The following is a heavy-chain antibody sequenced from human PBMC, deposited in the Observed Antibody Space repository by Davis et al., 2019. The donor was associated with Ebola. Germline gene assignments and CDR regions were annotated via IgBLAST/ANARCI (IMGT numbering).Heavy chain of an antibody. D-gene: IGHD4-23*01. J-gene: IGHJ6*02. CDR2: IWYDGSNK. CDR3: ARDSPSVGFGMDV. Sequence: GGSLRLSCAASGFTFSSYGMHWVRQAPGKGLEWVAVIWYDGSNKYYADSVKGRFTISRDNSKNTLYLQMNSLRAEDTAVYYCARDSPSVGFGMDVWGQGTTVTVSS. CDR1: GFTFSSYG. V-gene: IGHV3-33*01.